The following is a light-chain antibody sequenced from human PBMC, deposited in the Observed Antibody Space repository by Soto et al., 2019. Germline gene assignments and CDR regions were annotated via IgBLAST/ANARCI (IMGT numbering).Light chain of an antibody. CDR1: QDINTY. CDR2: DAS. Sequence: DIQMTQSPSSLSASVGDRVTITCQASQDINTYLSWYQQRPGKAPRLLIYDASDLETGVPSRFGGSGSGTNFTLTITSLRPEDFATYLCQHYSNLPPIFAPGTKVDIK. CDR3: QHYSNLPPI. V-gene: IGKV1-33*01. J-gene: IGKJ3*01.